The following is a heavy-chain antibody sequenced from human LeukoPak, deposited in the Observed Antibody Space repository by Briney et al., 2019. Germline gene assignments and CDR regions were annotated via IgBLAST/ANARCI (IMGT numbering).Heavy chain of an antibody. CDR3: ARGDCSTTSCHYGMDV. D-gene: IGHD2-2*01. V-gene: IGHV3-48*02. CDR1: GFTFRSYS. Sequence: GGSLRLSCAASGFTFRSYSMNWVRQAPGKGLEWVSYISTSSSTMYYADSVKGRFTISRDNAKNSLYLQMNSLRDEDTAVYYCARGDCSTTSCHYGMDVWGQGTTVTVSS. CDR2: ISTSSSTM. J-gene: IGHJ6*02.